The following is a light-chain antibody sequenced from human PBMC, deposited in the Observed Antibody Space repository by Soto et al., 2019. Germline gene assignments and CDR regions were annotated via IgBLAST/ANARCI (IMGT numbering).Light chain of an antibody. Sequence: DIRMTQSPSTLSASVGDRVTITCRASQCITSWLAWYQQKPGKAPKLLIYKASNLESGVPSRFSGRGSGTEFTLTINSLQPEDFATYYCQQYNSYSWTFGQGTEVEIK. V-gene: IGKV1-5*03. CDR1: QCITSW. CDR3: QQYNSYSWT. J-gene: IGKJ1*01. CDR2: KAS.